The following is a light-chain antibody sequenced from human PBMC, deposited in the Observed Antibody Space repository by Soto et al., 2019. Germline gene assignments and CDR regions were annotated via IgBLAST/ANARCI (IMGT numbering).Light chain of an antibody. CDR2: GAS. CDR1: QSVSSSY. Sequence: EIVLTQSPGTLSLSPGERATLSCRASQSVSSSYLAWYQQKPGQAPRLLIYGASSRATGIPDRFSGSGSGTDFTLTISRLESEDFVVYYCQQYGSSPRLTFGGGTKVEIK. J-gene: IGKJ4*01. CDR3: QQYGSSPRLT. V-gene: IGKV3-20*01.